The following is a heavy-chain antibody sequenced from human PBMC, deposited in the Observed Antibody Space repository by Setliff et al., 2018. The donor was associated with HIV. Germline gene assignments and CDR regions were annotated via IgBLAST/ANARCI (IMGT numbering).Heavy chain of an antibody. V-gene: IGHV1-2*06. J-gene: IGHJ5*02. CDR3: ARASWTGGPAAPVSWFDP. CDR2: INPNSGGT. Sequence: ASVKVSCKASGYTFNGYYMHWVRQAPGQGLQWMGRINPNSGGTNYAQKFQGRVTMTRDTSISTAYMELSRLRSDDTAVYYCARASWTGGPAAPVSWFDPWGQGTLVTVSS. CDR1: GYTFNGYY. D-gene: IGHD2-2*01.